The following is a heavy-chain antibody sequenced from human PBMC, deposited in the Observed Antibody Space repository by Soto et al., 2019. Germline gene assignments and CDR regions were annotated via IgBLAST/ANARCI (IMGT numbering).Heavy chain of an antibody. V-gene: IGHV3-73*01. J-gene: IGHJ6*02. CDR3: TRHESGSYGLNYYYGMDV. CDR2: IRSKANSYAT. CDR1: GFTFSGSA. Sequence: HPGGSLRLSCAASGFTFSGSAMHWVRQASGKGLEWVGRIRSKANSYATAYAASVKGRFTISRDDSKNTAYLQMNSLKTEDTAVYYCTRHESGSYGLNYYYGMDVWGQGTTVTVSS. D-gene: IGHD1-26*01.